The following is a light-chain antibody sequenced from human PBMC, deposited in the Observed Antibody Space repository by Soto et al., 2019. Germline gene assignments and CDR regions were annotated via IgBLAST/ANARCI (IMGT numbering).Light chain of an antibody. CDR2: GNS. J-gene: IGLJ2*01. V-gene: IGLV1-40*01. Sequence: QSVLTQPPSVSGAPGQRVTISCTGSSSNIGAGYDVHWYQQFPGTAPKLLIYGNSNRPSGVPDRFSGSKSGTSASLAITGLEDEDEADYYCQYYDSSRVVFGGGTKVTVL. CDR1: SSNIGAGYD. CDR3: QYYDSSRVV.